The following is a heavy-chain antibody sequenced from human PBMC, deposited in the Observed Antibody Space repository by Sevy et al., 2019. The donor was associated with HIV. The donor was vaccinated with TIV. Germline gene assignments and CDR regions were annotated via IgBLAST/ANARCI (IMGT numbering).Heavy chain of an antibody. V-gene: IGHV3-30*18. CDR2: ISYDGSNK. J-gene: IGHJ4*02. Sequence: GGSLRLSCAASGFTFSSYGMHWVRQAPGKGLEWVAVISYDGSNKYYADSVKGRFTISRDNSKNTLYLQMNSLRAEGTAVYYCAKDSPPGSGWFPLFDYWGQGTLVTVSS. CDR1: GFTFSSYG. CDR3: AKDSPPGSGWFPLFDY. D-gene: IGHD6-19*01.